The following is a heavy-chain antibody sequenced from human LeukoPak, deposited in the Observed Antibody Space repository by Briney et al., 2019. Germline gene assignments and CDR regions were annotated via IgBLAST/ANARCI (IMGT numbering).Heavy chain of an antibody. CDR3: ASSTRAYGDYDY. D-gene: IGHD4-17*01. J-gene: IGHJ4*02. CDR1: GGSISSGSCY. V-gene: IGHV4-39*01. Sequence: PSETLSLTCTVSGGSISSGSCYWAWIRQPPGKGLEWIGSIYYSGSTYYNPSLKSRVTISVDTSKNQFSLKLSSVTAADTAVYYCASSTRAYGDYDYWGQGTLVTVSS. CDR2: IYYSGST.